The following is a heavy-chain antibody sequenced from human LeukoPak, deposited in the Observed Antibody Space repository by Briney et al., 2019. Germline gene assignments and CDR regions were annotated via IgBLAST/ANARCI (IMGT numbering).Heavy chain of an antibody. Sequence: SETLSLTCVVSGWSFSAYYWTWIRQPPGKGLEWIGEISHRGGTNYNPSLKSRVAISLDTSKNQFSLNLSSVTAADTAVYYCARVGDTSSYYYYLDDWGQGTQVTVSS. D-gene: IGHD3-22*01. CDR2: ISHRGGT. V-gene: IGHV4-34*01. CDR3: ARVGDTSSYYYYLDD. CDR1: GWSFSAYY. J-gene: IGHJ4*02.